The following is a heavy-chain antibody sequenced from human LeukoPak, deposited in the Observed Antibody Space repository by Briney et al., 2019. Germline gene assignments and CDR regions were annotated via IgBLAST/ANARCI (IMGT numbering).Heavy chain of an antibody. V-gene: IGHV3-7*01. J-gene: IGHJ4*02. CDR1: GFTFSSYW. Sequence: GGSLRLSCAASGFTFSSYWMSWVRQAPGKGLEWVANIKQDGSEKYYVDSVKGRFTISRDNAKNSLYLQMNSLRAEDTAVYYCVRDPGSWAASDYWCQGTLVTVSS. CDR2: IKQDGSEK. D-gene: IGHD2-15*01. CDR3: VRDPGSWAASDY.